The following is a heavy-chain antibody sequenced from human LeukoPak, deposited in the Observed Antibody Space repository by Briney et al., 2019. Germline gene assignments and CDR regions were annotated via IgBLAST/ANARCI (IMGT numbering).Heavy chain of an antibody. J-gene: IGHJ3*02. Sequence: GGSLRLSCAPSGFTFSSYAMSWVRQAPGKGLEWVSAISGSGGSTYYADSVKGRFTISRDNSKNTLYLQMNSLRAEDTAVYYCAKTTYDFWSGYYKGAFDIWGQGTMVTVSS. CDR3: AKTTYDFWSGYYKGAFDI. CDR2: ISGSGGST. V-gene: IGHV3-23*01. D-gene: IGHD3-3*01. CDR1: GFTFSSYA.